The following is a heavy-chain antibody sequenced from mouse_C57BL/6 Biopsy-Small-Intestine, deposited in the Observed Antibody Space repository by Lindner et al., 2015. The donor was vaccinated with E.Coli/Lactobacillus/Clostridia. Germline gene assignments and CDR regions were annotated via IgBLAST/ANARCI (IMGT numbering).Heavy chain of an antibody. V-gene: IGHV1-54*01. CDR1: GYAFSNFL. Sequence: VQLQESGTELVRPGTSVKVSCKASGYAFSNFLIEWVEQRPGQGLEWIGVINPGCGGTDYNEKFKAKATLTADKSSTTAYIQLRSLTSEDSAVYFCATYGNFAYWGQGTLVTVSA. J-gene: IGHJ3*01. CDR3: ATYGNFAY. CDR2: INPGCGGT. D-gene: IGHD2-1*01.